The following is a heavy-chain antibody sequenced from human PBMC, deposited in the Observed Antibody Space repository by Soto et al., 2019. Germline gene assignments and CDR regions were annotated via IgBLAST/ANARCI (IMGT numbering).Heavy chain of an antibody. Sequence: SETLSLTCTVSGGSISSSSYYWGWIRQPPGKGLEWIGSIYYSGSTYYNPSLKSRVTISVDTSKNQFSPKLSSVTAADTAVYYCARRYGRAVDYWGQGTLVTVSS. CDR1: GGSISSSSYY. CDR3: ARRYGRAVDY. D-gene: IGHD3-16*01. J-gene: IGHJ4*02. CDR2: IYYSGST. V-gene: IGHV4-39*01.